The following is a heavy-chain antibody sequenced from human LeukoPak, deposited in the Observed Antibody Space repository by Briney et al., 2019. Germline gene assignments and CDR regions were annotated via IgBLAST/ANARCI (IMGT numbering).Heavy chain of an antibody. J-gene: IGHJ3*02. CDR2: IFYSGST. CDR3: ARGGLISLANTPLGAFDI. D-gene: IGHD3/OR15-3a*01. CDR1: GGSISTSNYY. V-gene: IGHV4-39*07. Sequence: SETLSLTCTVSGGSISTSNYYWGWIRQPPGKGLEWIGNIFYSGSTYYSPSLKSRVTISLDTSKNQFSLQLNSVTPEDTAIYYCARGGLISLANTPLGAFDIWGQGTMVSVSS.